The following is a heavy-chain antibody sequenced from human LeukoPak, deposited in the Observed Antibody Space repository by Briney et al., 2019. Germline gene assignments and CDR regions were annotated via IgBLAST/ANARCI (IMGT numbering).Heavy chain of an antibody. J-gene: IGHJ4*02. CDR3: ARAHYDYVWGSYRPFDY. D-gene: IGHD3-16*02. Sequence: ASVKVSCKASGGTFSSYAISWVRQAPGQGLEWMGGIIPIFGTANYAQEFQGRVTITADESTSTAYMELSSLRSEDTAVYYCARAHYDYVWGSYRPFDYWGQGTLVTVSS. CDR2: IIPIFGTA. V-gene: IGHV1-69*13. CDR1: GGTFSSYA.